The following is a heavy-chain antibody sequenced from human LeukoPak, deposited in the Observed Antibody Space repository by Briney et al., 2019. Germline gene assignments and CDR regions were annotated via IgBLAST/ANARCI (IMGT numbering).Heavy chain of an antibody. CDR1: GFTFNTYW. D-gene: IGHD1-26*01. V-gene: IGHV3-7*01. J-gene: IGHJ4*02. CDR3: ARGTGIYYIY. CDR2: INPDGSEK. Sequence: GGPLRLSCAASGFTFNTYWMSWVRQAPGKGLEWVANINPDGSEKSYVGSVKGRLTISRDNAKNSLFLHVNSLRAADTAVYYCARGTGIYYIYWGQGTLVTVSS.